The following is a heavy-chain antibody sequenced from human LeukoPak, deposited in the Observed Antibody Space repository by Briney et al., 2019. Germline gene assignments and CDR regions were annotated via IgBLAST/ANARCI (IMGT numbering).Heavy chain of an antibody. Sequence: ASVRVSCKASGYTFTGYYMHWVRQAPGQGLEWMGWINPNSGGTNYAQKFQGRVTMTRDTSISTAYMELSRLRSDDTAVYYCARLGGRIKGLGYWGQGTLVTASS. D-gene: IGHD2-15*01. CDR3: ARLGGRIKGLGY. J-gene: IGHJ4*02. CDR2: INPNSGGT. V-gene: IGHV1-2*02. CDR1: GYTFTGYY.